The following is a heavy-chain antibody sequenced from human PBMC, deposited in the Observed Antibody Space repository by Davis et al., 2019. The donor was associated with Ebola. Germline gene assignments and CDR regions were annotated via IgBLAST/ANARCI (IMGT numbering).Heavy chain of an antibody. CDR3: ARNGIVLNWFEP. CDR1: GYTFICYY. Sequence: ASVKVSCKASGYTFICYYFHWVRQAPGQGLEWMGMINPNDGRTIYAQKFQGRVTVTRDTSTTTVYMELSGLSSDDTAVYYCARNGIVLNWFEPWGQGTLVTVSS. D-gene: IGHD2/OR15-2a*01. CDR2: INPNDGRT. J-gene: IGHJ5*02. V-gene: IGHV1-46*01.